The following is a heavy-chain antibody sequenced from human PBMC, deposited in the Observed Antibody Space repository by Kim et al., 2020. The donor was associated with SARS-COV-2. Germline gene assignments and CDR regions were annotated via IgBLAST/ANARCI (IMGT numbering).Heavy chain of an antibody. V-gene: IGHV1-69*13. J-gene: IGHJ5*02. CDR2: IIPIFGTA. CDR3: AREPLRSSWYALGWFDP. CDR1: GGTFSSYA. D-gene: IGHD6-13*01. Sequence: SVKVSCKASGGTFSSYAISWVRQAPGQGLELMGGIIPIFGTANYAQKFQGRVTITADESTSTAYMELSSLRSEDTAVYYCAREPLRSSWYALGWFDPWGQGTLVTVSS.